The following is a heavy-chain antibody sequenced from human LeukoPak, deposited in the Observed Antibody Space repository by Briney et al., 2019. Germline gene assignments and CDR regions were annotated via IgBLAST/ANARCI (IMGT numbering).Heavy chain of an antibody. CDR2: ISGSGSGT. V-gene: IGHV3-23*01. CDR1: GFTFSSYA. CDR3: ARVPHPDIVVVPAAITRTYYFDY. D-gene: IGHD2-2*01. J-gene: IGHJ4*02. Sequence: GGSLRLSCAASGFTFSSYAMSWVRQAPGEGLQWVSGISGSGSGTYYADSVRGRFTISRDNSKNTLYLQMNSLRAEDTAVYYCARVPHPDIVVVPAAITRTYYFDYWGQGTLVTVSS.